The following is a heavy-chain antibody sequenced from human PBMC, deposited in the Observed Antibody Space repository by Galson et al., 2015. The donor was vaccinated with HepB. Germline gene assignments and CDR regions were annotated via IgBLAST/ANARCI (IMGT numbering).Heavy chain of an antibody. Sequence: SVKVSCKASGYTFTSYYMHWVRQAPGQGLEWMGIINPSGGSTSYAQKLQGRVTITRDTSTSTVYMELSSLRSEDTAVYYCARDWYSSSWSYYYGMDVWGQGTTVTVSS. CDR3: ARDWYSSSWSYYYGMDV. V-gene: IGHV1-46*04. CDR1: GYTFTSYY. J-gene: IGHJ6*02. D-gene: IGHD6-13*01. CDR2: INPSGGST.